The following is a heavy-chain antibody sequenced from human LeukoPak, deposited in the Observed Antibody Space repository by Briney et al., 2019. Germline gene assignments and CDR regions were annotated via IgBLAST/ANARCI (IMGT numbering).Heavy chain of an antibody. CDR1: GYTFTSYG. J-gene: IGHJ5*02. D-gene: IGHD3-10*01. Sequence: ASVKVSCKASGYTFTSYGISWVRQAPGQGLEWMGWISAYNGNTNYAQKLQGRVTMTTDISTSTAYMELRSLRSDDTAVYYCARMALLWFGEPRSWFDPWGQGTRVTVSS. CDR2: ISAYNGNT. CDR3: ARMALLWFGEPRSWFDP. V-gene: IGHV1-18*01.